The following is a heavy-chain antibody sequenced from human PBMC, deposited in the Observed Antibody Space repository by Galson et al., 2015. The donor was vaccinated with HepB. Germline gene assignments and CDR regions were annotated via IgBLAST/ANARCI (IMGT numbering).Heavy chain of an antibody. Sequence: SVKVPCKASGYTFTGYYIHWVRQAPGQGLEWMGRINPNTGGTNSAQRFQGRVTMTRATYISTAFMELSRLRSDDTAVYYCAREYCSSGVCHDPLGYWGQGTLVTVSS. CDR1: GYTFTGYY. J-gene: IGHJ4*02. D-gene: IGHD2-8*01. V-gene: IGHV1-2*06. CDR2: INPNTGGT. CDR3: AREYCSSGVCHDPLGY.